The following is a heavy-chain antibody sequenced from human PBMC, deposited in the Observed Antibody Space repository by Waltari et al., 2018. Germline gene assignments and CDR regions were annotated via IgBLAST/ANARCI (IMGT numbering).Heavy chain of an antibody. V-gene: IGHV3-7*01. CDR3: AKSRGFEY. D-gene: IGHD2-2*01. J-gene: IGHJ4*02. CDR2: INYDGSQK. CDR1: GFTFSRYW. Sequence: DVQLVESGGGLVQSGGSLRLSCGASGFTFSRYWMSWVRQTPGKGLQWVANINYDGSQKYYVDSVKGRFTISRDNAKNSVYLQMNSLRVEDTAVYYCAKSRGFEYWGQGALITVSS.